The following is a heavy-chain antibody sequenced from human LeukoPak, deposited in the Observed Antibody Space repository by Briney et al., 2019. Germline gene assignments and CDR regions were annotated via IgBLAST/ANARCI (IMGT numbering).Heavy chain of an antibody. Sequence: GGSLRLSCAASGFIFSNYVMSWVRQAPGKGLEWVSSISGIGDNAWYADSVKGRFTIFRDNSQNTLYLQMVGLTAEDTAVYYCAREPDFWSGYHFWGQGTLVTVSS. D-gene: IGHD3-3*01. CDR1: GFIFSNYV. J-gene: IGHJ4*02. CDR3: AREPDFWSGYHF. V-gene: IGHV3-23*01. CDR2: ISGIGDNA.